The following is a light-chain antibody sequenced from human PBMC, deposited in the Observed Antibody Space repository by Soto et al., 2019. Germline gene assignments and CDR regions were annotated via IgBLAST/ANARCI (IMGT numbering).Light chain of an antibody. V-gene: IGLV2-14*01. CDR2: EVS. CDR3: SSYTSTNPPHVL. J-gene: IGLJ2*01. CDR1: STDIGGYNY. Sequence: QSALTQSASVSGSPGQSITISCTGTSTDIGGYNYVSWYQQHPGKAPKLMIYEVSNRPSGVSNRFSGSKSGNTASLTISGLQAEDEGDYFCSSYTSTNPPHVLFGGGTKVTVL.